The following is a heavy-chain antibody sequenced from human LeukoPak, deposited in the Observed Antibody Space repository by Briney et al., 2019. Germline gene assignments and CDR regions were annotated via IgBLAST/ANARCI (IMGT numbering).Heavy chain of an antibody. CDR3: ARALRYFDWLSWFDP. CDR2: INHSGST. Sequence: TSSETLSLTCAVYGGSFSGYYWSWIRQPPGKGLEWIGEINHSGSTNYSPSLKSRVTISVDTSRNQFSLKLSSVTAADTAVYYCARALRYFDWLSWFDPWGQGTLVTVSS. D-gene: IGHD3-9*01. CDR1: GGSFSGYY. V-gene: IGHV4-34*01. J-gene: IGHJ5*02.